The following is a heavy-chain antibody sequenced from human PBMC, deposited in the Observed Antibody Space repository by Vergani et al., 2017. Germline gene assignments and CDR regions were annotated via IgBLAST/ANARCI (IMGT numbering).Heavy chain of an antibody. Sequence: QVQLVQSGAEVKKPGASVKVSCKASGYTFTSYYMHWVRQAPGQGLEWMGIINPSGGSTSYAQKFQGRVTMTRDTSTSTAYMELSSLRSDGTAVYYCARNYYGSGSPFDYWGQGTLVTVSS. J-gene: IGHJ4*02. CDR1: GYTFTSYY. D-gene: IGHD3-10*01. CDR2: INPSGGST. V-gene: IGHV1-46*01. CDR3: ARNYYGSGSPFDY.